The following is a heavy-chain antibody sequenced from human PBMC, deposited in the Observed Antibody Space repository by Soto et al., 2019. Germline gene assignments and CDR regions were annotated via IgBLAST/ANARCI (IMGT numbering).Heavy chain of an antibody. CDR1: GASISNHY. Sequence: SETLSLTCTVSGASISNHYWSWIRQSPGKGLEWIGYVSNTGITSYSRSIQGRVTISVDSSKNRISLSLRSLTAAATAIYYCAKINKGYVTDSWGQGTLVTVSS. CDR3: AKINKGYVTDS. J-gene: IGHJ4*02. V-gene: IGHV4-59*11. CDR2: VSNTGIT. D-gene: IGHD5-18*01.